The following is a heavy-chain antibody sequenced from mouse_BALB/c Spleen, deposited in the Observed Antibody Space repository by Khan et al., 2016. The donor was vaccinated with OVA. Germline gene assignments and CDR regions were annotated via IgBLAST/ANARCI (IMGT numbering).Heavy chain of an antibody. J-gene: IGHJ3*01. V-gene: IGHV1-77*01. Sequence: VQLQQSGAELARPGASVKLSCTASGYTFTDYYINWVKQRTGQGLEWVGEISPGSGDTYYTERFMGKATLTADKSSSTAYMQLSSLTSEASAVYFCARRNYFGYTFAYWGQGTLVTVSA. CDR3: ARRNYFGYTFAY. CDR1: GYTFTDYY. CDR2: ISPGSGDT. D-gene: IGHD1-2*01.